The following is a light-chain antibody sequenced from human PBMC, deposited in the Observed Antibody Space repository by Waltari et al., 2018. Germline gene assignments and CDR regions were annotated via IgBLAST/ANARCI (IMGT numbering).Light chain of an antibody. CDR2: STN. CDR3: VLYMGSGISQ. J-gene: IGLJ2*01. V-gene: IGLV8-61*01. Sequence: QTVVTQEPSFSVSPGGTVTLTCGLSSGSVSTNYYTSWYQQTPGQAPRTLIYSTNTRSSGVPDRFSGSILGNKAALTITGAQADDESDYYCVLYMGSGISQFGGGTKLTVL. CDR1: SGSVSTNYY.